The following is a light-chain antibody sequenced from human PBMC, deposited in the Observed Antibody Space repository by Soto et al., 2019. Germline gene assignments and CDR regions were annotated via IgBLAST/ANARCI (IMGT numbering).Light chain of an antibody. CDR3: QQYGSSPPIT. J-gene: IGKJ5*01. V-gene: IGKV3-20*01. CDR1: QSVSSSY. Sequence: EIVLTQSPGTLSLSPGERATLSCRASQSVSSSYLAWYQQKPGQAPRLLIYGASSRATGISDRFSGSGSGTDFTLTISRQEPEDFAVYYCQQYGSSPPITFGQGTRLEIK. CDR2: GAS.